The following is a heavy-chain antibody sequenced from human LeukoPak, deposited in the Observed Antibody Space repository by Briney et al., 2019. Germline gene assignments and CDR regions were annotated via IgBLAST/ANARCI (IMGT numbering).Heavy chain of an antibody. CDR1: GFTFSSYW. V-gene: IGHV3-7*01. J-gene: IGHJ3*02. CDR2: IKQDGSEK. CDR3: AGVRRYNWNDGRDAFDI. Sequence: GGSLRLSCAASGFTFSSYWMSWVRQAPGKGLEWVANIKQDGSEKYYVDSVKGRFTISRDNAKNSLYLQMNSLRAEDTAVYYCAGVRRYNWNDGRDAFDIWGQGTMVTVSS. D-gene: IGHD1-1*01.